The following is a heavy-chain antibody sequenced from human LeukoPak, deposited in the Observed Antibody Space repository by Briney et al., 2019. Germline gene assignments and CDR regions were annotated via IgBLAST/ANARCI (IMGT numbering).Heavy chain of an antibody. Sequence: SETLSLTCTVSGGSISSSSYYWGWIRQPPGKGLEWIGSIYYSGSTYYNPSLKSRVTISVDTSKNQFSLKLSSVTAADTAVYYCAREASRCSGGSCYPRYYYYYGMDVWGQGTTVTVS. J-gene: IGHJ6*02. CDR2: IYYSGST. CDR3: AREASRCSGGSCYPRYYYYYGMDV. V-gene: IGHV4-39*02. D-gene: IGHD2-15*01. CDR1: GGSISSSSYY.